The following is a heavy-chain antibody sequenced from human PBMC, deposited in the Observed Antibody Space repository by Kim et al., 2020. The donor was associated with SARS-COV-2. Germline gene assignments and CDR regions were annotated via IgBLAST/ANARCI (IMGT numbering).Heavy chain of an antibody. CDR2: ISWNSGSI. D-gene: IGHD2-8*02. CDR1: GFTFDDYC. J-gene: IGHJ6*02. Sequence: LRLSCAASGFTFDDYCMHWVRQAPGKGLEWVSGISWNSGSIGYADSVKGRFTISRDNAKNSLYLQMNSLRAEDTALYYCAKIRWDFTDYGMDVWGQGTTVTVSS. V-gene: IGHV3-9*01. CDR3: AKIRWDFTDYGMDV.